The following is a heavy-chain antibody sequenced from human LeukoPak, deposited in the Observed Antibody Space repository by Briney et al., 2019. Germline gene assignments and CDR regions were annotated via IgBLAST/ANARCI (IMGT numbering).Heavy chain of an antibody. CDR1: GGSFSGYY. CDR2: INHSGST. CDR3: ARGQPTYSSGWYAHGSTTH. J-gene: IGHJ4*02. Sequence: SETLSLTCAVYGGSFSGYYWSWIRQPPGEGLEWIGEINHSGSTNYNPSLKSRVTISVDTSKNQFSLKLSSVTAADTAVYYCARGQPTYSSGWYAHGSTTHWGQGTLVTVSS. V-gene: IGHV4-34*01. D-gene: IGHD6-19*01.